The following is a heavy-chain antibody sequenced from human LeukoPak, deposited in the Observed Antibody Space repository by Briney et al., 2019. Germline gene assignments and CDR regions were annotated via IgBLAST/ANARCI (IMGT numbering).Heavy chain of an antibody. CDR3: ARVAVTMVRGVSHIAAYYYMDV. CDR2: MYYRGNT. Sequence: SETLSLTCTVSGGSISSITYYWGWIRQPPGKGLEWVGHMYYRGNTFYNPSLKSRVTISVDTSKNQFSLKLSSVTAADTAVYYCARVAVTMVRGVSHIAAYYYMDVWGKGTTVTISS. D-gene: IGHD3-10*01. CDR1: GGSISSITYY. J-gene: IGHJ6*03. V-gene: IGHV4-39*07.